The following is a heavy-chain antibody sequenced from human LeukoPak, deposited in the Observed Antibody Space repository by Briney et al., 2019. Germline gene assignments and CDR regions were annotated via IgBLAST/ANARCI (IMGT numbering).Heavy chain of an antibody. J-gene: IGHJ4*02. D-gene: IGHD4-17*01. V-gene: IGHV3-33*01. CDR1: GFTFSNYG. CDR2: IWYDGSNK. CDR3: AREGMTTVTSIDY. Sequence: PGGSLRLSCAASGFTFSNYGMYWVRQAPGKGLEWVAVIWYDGSNKYYADSVKGRFSISRDNSTNTLYLQMNSLGAEDTAVYYCAREGMTTVTSIDYWGQGTLVTVSS.